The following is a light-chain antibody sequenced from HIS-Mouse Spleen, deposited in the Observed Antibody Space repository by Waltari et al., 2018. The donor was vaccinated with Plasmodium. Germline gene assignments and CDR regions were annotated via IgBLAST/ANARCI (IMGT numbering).Light chain of an antibody. CDR1: ALPNKY. Sequence: SYELTQPPSVSVSPGQTARITCSAAALPNKYAYWYQQKSGQAPVLVIYEDSKRPSGIPERFSGSSSGTMATLTISGAQVEDEADYYCYSTDSSGNHRVFGGGTKLTVL. V-gene: IGLV3-10*01. CDR3: YSTDSSGNHRV. CDR2: EDS. J-gene: IGLJ3*02.